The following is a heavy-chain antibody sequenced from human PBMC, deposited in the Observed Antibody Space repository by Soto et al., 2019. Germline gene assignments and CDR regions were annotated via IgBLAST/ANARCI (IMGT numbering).Heavy chain of an antibody. CDR3: ATRYGGTLDY. D-gene: IGHD4-17*01. CDR1: GGSISSYY. Sequence: QVQLQESGPGLVKPSETLSLTCTVSGGSISSYYWSWIRQPPGKGLEWIGYIYYSGSTNYNPSLKSRVTISVDTSKNQFSLKLSSVTAAYTAVYYCATRYGGTLDYWGQGTLVTVSS. CDR2: IYYSGST. V-gene: IGHV4-59*08. J-gene: IGHJ4*02.